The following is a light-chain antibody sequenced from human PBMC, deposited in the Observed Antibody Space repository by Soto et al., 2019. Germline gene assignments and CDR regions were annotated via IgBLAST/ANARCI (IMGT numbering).Light chain of an antibody. V-gene: IGLV1-40*01. Sequence: QSVLTQPPSVSEAPGHRVTISCTGSRSNIGADYGVHWYQQHPGTAPNLLIYGNNNRPSGVSDRFSASKSGTSASLAITGLQAEDEADYCCQSYDSSLTGYVAFGGGTKLTVL. CDR2: GNN. J-gene: IGLJ2*01. CDR3: QSYDSSLTGYVA. CDR1: RSNIGADYG.